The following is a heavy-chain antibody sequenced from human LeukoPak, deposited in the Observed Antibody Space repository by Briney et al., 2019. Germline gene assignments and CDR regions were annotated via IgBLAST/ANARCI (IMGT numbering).Heavy chain of an antibody. V-gene: IGHV1-3*01. D-gene: IGHD3-10*01. Sequence: GASVKVSCKASGYTFTSYAMHWVRQAPGQRLEWMGWINAGNGNTKYSQKFQGRVTITRDTSASTASMELSSLRSEDTAVYYCARVDQLLWFGEGDYWGQGTLVTVSS. J-gene: IGHJ4*02. CDR2: INAGNGNT. CDR3: ARVDQLLWFGEGDY. CDR1: GYTFTSYA.